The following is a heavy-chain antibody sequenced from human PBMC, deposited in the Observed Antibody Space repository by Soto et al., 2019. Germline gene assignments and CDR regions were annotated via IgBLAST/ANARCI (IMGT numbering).Heavy chain of an antibody. J-gene: IGHJ4*02. D-gene: IGHD5-18*01. Sequence: QVKLVESGGGVVQPGGSLRLSCAVSGFSFSNYGMHWVRQAPGKGLEWVALIWYDGSNKYYADSVRGRFTISRDNSKNTLYLQMSSLTAEDTAVYFCAREGLTYSYGLDYWGQGTLVTVSS. CDR1: GFSFSNYG. CDR3: AREGLTYSYGLDY. V-gene: IGHV3-33*01. CDR2: IWYDGSNK.